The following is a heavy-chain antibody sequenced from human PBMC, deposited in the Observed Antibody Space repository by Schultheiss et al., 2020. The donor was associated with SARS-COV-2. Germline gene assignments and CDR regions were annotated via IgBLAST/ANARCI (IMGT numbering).Heavy chain of an antibody. CDR2: ISSSSSYI. D-gene: IGHD6-6*01. Sequence: GGSLRLSCAASGFTFSSYAMSWVRQAPGKGLEWVSSISSSSSYIYYADSVKGRFTISRDNAKNTLYLQMNSLRAEDTAVYYCARGYSSSWGMDVWGQGTTVTVSS. CDR3: ARGYSSSWGMDV. CDR1: GFTFSSYA. J-gene: IGHJ6*02. V-gene: IGHV3-21*01.